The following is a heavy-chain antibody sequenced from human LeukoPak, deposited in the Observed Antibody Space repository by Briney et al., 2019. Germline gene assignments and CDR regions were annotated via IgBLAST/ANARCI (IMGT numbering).Heavy chain of an antibody. CDR2: ISSSSSYI. CDR3: AREGCSGGSCYPRFDY. J-gene: IGHJ4*02. CDR1: GFTFSSYS. D-gene: IGHD2-15*01. Sequence: GGSLRLSCAASGFTFSSYSMNWVRQAPGKGLEWVSSISSSSSYIYYADSVKGRFTISRDNAKNSLYLQMNSLRAEDTAVYYCAREGCSGGSCYPRFDYWGQGTLVTVSS. V-gene: IGHV3-21*01.